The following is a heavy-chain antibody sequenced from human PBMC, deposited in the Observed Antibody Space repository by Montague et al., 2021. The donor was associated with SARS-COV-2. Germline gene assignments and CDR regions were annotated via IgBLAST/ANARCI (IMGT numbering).Heavy chain of an antibody. CDR3: ARIYGGLLISYDAFDI. J-gene: IGHJ3*02. D-gene: IGHD2/OR15-2a*01. Sequence: PALVKPTQTLTLTCTFSGFSLNTGGMSVSWIRQPPGKALEWLARIDWDDDKYYITSLKTRLTISKDTSKNQVVLTMTNMDPVDTATYYCARIYGGLLISYDAFDIWGQGTMVTVSS. CDR2: IDWDDDK. V-gene: IGHV2-70*11. CDR1: GFSLNTGGMS.